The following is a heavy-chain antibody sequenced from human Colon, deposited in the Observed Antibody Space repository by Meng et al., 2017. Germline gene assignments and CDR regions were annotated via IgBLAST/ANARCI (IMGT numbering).Heavy chain of an antibody. J-gene: IGHJ4*02. CDR2: MNPNSGNT. V-gene: IGHV1-8*01. CDR1: GYTFTSHE. D-gene: IGHD4-23*01. Sequence: QVQLVRFGDEVKKPGASLKVCFKASGYTFTSHEINWVRQATGQGLEWMGWMNPNSGNTGYAQKFQGRVTMTRNTSISTAYMELSSLRSEDTAVYYCARGGLHDYGGHWGQGTLVTVSS. CDR3: ARGGLHDYGGH.